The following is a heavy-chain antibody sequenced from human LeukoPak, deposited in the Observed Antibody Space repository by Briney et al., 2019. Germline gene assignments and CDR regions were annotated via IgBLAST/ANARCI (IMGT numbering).Heavy chain of an antibody. J-gene: IGHJ4*02. V-gene: IGHV3-33*01. CDR3: ARDRGYTYGHPLDY. D-gene: IGHD5-18*01. CDR1: GFTFSTYV. CDR2: IWHDGSNK. Sequence: GRPLRLSCAASGFTFSTYVIHWVRQAPGKGLEWVALIWHDGSNKYYGDSVKDRFTISRDNSKNTLYLQMDSLRDEDTAVYYCARDRGYTYGHPLDYWGQGTLVTVSS.